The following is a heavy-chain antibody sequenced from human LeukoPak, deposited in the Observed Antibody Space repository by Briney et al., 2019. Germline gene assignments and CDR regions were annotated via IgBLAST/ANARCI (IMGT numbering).Heavy chain of an antibody. CDR2: IYSGGST. CDR3: ARGTGAELDY. CDR1: GFTVSTKY. Sequence: GGSLRLSCAASGFTVSTKYMTWVRQAPGKGLEWVSVIYSGGSTYYADSVKGRFTISRDNSKNTLNLQMNSLRAEDTAVCYCARGTGAELDYWGQGTLVTVSS. V-gene: IGHV3-66*01. D-gene: IGHD7-27*01. J-gene: IGHJ4*02.